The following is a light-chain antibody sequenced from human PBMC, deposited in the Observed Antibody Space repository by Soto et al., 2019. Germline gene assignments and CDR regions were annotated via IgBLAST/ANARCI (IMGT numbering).Light chain of an antibody. J-gene: IGLJ2*01. CDR2: EAN. CDR3: SSYADNNGLV. CDR1: SSDVGRSNY. Sequence: QSALTQPPSASGSPGQSVTISRTGTSSDVGRSNYVSWYQHHPGKAPKLMIHEANKRPSGVPDRFSGSKSGNTASLTVSGLQAEDEADYYCSSYADNNGLVFGGGTKVTVL. V-gene: IGLV2-8*01.